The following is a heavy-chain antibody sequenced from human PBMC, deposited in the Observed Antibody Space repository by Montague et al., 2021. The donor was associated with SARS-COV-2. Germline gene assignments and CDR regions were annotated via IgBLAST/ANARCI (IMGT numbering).Heavy chain of an antibody. D-gene: IGHD2-15*01. V-gene: IGHV4-59*01. CDR3: ASPGGDCTGGSCYYVY. CDR1: GGSISTYY. Sequence: SETLSLTCSVSGGSISTYYWSWIRQPPGKGLEWIGDIYYSGSTNYNPSLKSRVTISIDTSKNQFSLELSSVTAAGMAVYYCASPGGDCTGGSCYYVYWGQGTLVTVSS. J-gene: IGHJ4*02. CDR2: IYYSGST.